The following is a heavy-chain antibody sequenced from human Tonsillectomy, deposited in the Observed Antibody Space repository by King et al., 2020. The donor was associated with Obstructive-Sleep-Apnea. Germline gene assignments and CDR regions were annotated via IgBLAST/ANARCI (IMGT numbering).Heavy chain of an antibody. CDR3: AKDMVGYYDSSGYYGFDY. CDR2: ISWDGGST. Sequence: VQLVESGGVVVQPGGSLRLSCAASGFTFDDYTMHWVRQAPGKGLEWGSLISWDGGSTYYADSVKGRFTISRDNSKNSLYLQMNSLRTEDTALYYCAKDMVGYYDSSGYYGFDYWGQGTLVTVSS. J-gene: IGHJ4*02. D-gene: IGHD3-22*01. V-gene: IGHV3-43*01. CDR1: GFTFDDYT.